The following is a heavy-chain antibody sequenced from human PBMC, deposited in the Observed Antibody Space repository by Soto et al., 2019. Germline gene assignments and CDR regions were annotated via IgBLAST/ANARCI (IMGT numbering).Heavy chain of an antibody. V-gene: IGHV2-5*02. J-gene: IGHJ4*02. CDR2: IYWDDEK. D-gene: IGHD3-3*01. CDR1: GFSLSTSGVG. Sequence: QITLNESGPTLVKPTETLTLTCTFSGFSLSTSGVGVGWIRQSPGKAPEWLALIYWDDEKRYSASLKSRLTISEDSSKNQVVLTMASLDPADTATYHCAHRVLRTVFGLVTTTAIYFDFWGQGTPVAVSS. CDR3: AHRVLRTVFGLVTTTAIYFDF.